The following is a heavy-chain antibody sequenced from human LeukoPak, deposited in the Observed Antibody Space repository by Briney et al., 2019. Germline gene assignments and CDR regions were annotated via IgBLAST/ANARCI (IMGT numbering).Heavy chain of an antibody. J-gene: IGHJ4*02. Sequence: GGSLRLSCAASGFTFDDYAMHWVRQAPGKGLEWVSGTSWNSGSIGYADSVKGRFTISRDNAKNSLYLQMNSLRAEDTALYYCAKDMSHYDFWSGYTPVDFDYWGQGTLVTVSS. CDR2: TSWNSGSI. CDR1: GFTFDDYA. CDR3: AKDMSHYDFWSGYTPVDFDY. V-gene: IGHV3-9*01. D-gene: IGHD3-3*01.